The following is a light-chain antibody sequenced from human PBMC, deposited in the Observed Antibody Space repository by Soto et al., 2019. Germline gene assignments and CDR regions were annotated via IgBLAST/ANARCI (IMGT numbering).Light chain of an antibody. V-gene: IGKV1-9*01. J-gene: IGKJ4*01. CDR3: QQLRSCPST. CDR1: QDISSY. Sequence: IQVTQSPSSLSASVGDRVTITCRASQDISSYLAWYQQKPGKAPTLLIYAASTLQSGVPSRFSGSGFGTDFTLTISSLQAEDFASYYCQQLRSCPSTFGGGTKVDIK. CDR2: AAS.